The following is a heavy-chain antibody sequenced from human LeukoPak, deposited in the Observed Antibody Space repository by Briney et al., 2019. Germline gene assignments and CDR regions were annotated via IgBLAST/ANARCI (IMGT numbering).Heavy chain of an antibody. V-gene: IGHV4-61*08. J-gene: IGHJ4*02. CDR1: GGSISSGGYS. CDR2: IYYSGST. CDR3: ARDDRAFDY. D-gene: IGHD3-16*02. Sequence: SQTLSLTCAVSGGSISSGGYSWSWIRQPPGKGLEWIGYIYYSGSTNYNPSLKSRVTISVDTSKNQFSLKLSSVTAADTAVYYCARDDRAFDYWGQGTLVTVSS.